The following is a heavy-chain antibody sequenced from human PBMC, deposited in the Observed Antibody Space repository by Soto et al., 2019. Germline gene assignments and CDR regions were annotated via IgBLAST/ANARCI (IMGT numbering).Heavy chain of an antibody. J-gene: IGHJ4*02. CDR3: ARETRGMATSYCDS. CDR2: IIPILGTV. V-gene: IGHV1-69*08. Sequence: QDQLVQSGAEVKKPGSSVKVSCKTSGDNLSTHSISWVRQAHGQGLEWMGRIIPILGTVNDAKKFQGRVTITADKSTSTTYRELSSLRSEATSVYYCARETRGMATSYCDSCDQGTLVTVSS. D-gene: IGHD5-12*01. CDR1: GDNLSTHS.